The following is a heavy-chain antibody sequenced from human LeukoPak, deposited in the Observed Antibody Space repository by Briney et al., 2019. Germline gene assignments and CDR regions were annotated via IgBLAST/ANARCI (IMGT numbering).Heavy chain of an antibody. V-gene: IGHV3-23*01. CDR3: AKDLRLLNYYFDY. Sequence: GGSLRLSCAASGFTFSSYAMSWVRQAPGKGLEWVSAISGSGGSTYYADSVKGRFTISRDNSKNTLYLQMNGLRAEDTAVYYCAKDLRLLNYYFDYWGQGTLVTVSS. CDR1: GFTFSSYA. D-gene: IGHD5-18*01. CDR2: ISGSGGST. J-gene: IGHJ4*02.